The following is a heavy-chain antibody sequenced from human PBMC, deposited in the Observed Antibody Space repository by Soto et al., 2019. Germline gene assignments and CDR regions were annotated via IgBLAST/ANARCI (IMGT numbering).Heavy chain of an antibody. CDR2: IYYSGST. D-gene: IGHD6-19*01. CDR1: GGSISSSSYY. CDR3: ASVGGAGAGKAWFDP. V-gene: IGHV4-39*01. Sequence: PSETLSLTCTVSGGSISSSSYYWGWIRQPQRKGLEWIGSIYYSGSTYYDPSLKSRVTISVDTSKNQFSLKLSSVTAADMAVYYCASVGGAGAGKAWFDPRGQGSL. J-gene: IGHJ5*02.